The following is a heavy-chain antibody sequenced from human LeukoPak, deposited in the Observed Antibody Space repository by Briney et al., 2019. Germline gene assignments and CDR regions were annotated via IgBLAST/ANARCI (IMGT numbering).Heavy chain of an antibody. CDR1: GYSISSGYY. CDR2: IYHSGST. Sequence: SETLSLTCTVSGYSISSGYYWGWIRQPPGKGLEWIGSIYHSGSTYYNPSLKSRVTISVDTSKNQFSLKLSSVTAADTAVYYCAREGAIVVVSNWFDPWGQGTLVTVSS. V-gene: IGHV4-38-2*02. CDR3: AREGAIVVVSNWFDP. J-gene: IGHJ5*02. D-gene: IGHD3-22*01.